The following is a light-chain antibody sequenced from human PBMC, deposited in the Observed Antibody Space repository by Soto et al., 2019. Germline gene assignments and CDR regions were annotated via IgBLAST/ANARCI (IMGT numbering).Light chain of an antibody. CDR2: GAS. CDR1: QSISNN. V-gene: IGKV3-15*01. Sequence: EVVMTQSPASLSVSPGERATLSCRATQSISNNLAWYQQKPGQAPRLLILGASTRATGIPVRFSGSGSGRQCTLTISSLQSEDFAVYYCHQYNDGPGGTFGQGTKVGIK. CDR3: HQYNDGPGGT. J-gene: IGKJ1*01.